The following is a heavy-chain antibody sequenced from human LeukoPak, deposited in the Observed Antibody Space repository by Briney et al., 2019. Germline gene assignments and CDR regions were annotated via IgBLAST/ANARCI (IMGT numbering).Heavy chain of an antibody. Sequence: SVKVSCKASGGTFSSNAISWVRQAPGQGLEWMGRVIPIFGTANYAQKFQGRVTITTDESTSTAYMELSSLRSEDTAVYYCARTPMYSSGWYCYFDYWGQGTLVTVSS. CDR3: ARTPMYSSGWYCYFDY. D-gene: IGHD6-19*01. CDR2: VIPIFGTA. CDR1: GGTFSSNA. J-gene: IGHJ4*02. V-gene: IGHV1-69*05.